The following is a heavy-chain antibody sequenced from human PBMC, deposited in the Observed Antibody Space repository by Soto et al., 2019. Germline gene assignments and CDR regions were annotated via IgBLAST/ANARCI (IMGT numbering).Heavy chain of an antibody. CDR1: GWSLSGYF. CDR2: INHLGSI. CDR3: ARGGISHWAYFYYMDV. D-gene: IGHD2-21*01. J-gene: IGHJ6*03. Sequence: TSETLSLTCVVSGWSLSGYFWSWVRQPPGMALEWIGEINHLGSINYNPSLKSRVTMSVDTSKNQFSLTLNSVTAADTATYYCARGGISHWAYFYYMDVWDRGTTVTVSS. V-gene: IGHV4-34*01.